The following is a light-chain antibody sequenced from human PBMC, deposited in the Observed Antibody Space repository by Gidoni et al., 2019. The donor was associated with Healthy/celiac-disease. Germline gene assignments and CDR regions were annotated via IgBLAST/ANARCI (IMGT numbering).Light chain of an antibody. CDR1: QSVLYSSNNKNY. CDR2: WAS. J-gene: IGKJ1*01. Sequence: DIVMTHSPDSLAVSLGERATINCKSSQSVLYSSNNKNYLAWYQQKPGQAPKLLIYWASTRESGVPDRFSGSGSGTDFTLTISSLQAEDVAVYYCQQYYSTPLTFGQGTKVEIK. CDR3: QQYYSTPLT. V-gene: IGKV4-1*01.